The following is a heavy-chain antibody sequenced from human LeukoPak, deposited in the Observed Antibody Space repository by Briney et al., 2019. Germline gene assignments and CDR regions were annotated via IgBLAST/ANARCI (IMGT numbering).Heavy chain of an antibody. CDR3: ARLLDWGPFDF. J-gene: IGHJ4*02. D-gene: IGHD3-16*01. V-gene: IGHV4-4*09. CDR2: ISSSGGT. Sequence: PSETLSLTCTVSGGSISSHYWSWVRQTPEKGLELIGYISSSGGTKYNASLKSLVSISMDTSMNQFSLKLTSVTAADTAVFYCARLLDWGPFDFWGQGTLVTVSS. CDR1: GGSISSHY.